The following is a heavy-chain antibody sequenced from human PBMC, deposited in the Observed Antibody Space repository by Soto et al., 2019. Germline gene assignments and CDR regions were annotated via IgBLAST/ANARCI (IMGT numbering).Heavy chain of an antibody. V-gene: IGHV1-8*01. CDR3: ARERNMYGMDV. CDR2: MNPNSGNT. CDR1: GYTFTSYD. Sequence: SVNVSCKASGYTFTSYDINWVRQATGQGLEWMGWMNPNSGNTAYAQKFQGRVTMTRNTSISTAYMELSSLRSEDTAVYYCARERNMYGMDVWGQGTTVTVSS. D-gene: IGHD1-1*01. J-gene: IGHJ6*02.